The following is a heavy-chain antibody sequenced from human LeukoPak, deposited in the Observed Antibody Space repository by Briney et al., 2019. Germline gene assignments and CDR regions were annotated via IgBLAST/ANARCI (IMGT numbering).Heavy chain of an antibody. Sequence: PSETLSLTCTVSGGSISRNYWNWIRQPPGKGLEWIGNIYYSETTNYNPSLKSRVSISVDTSKNLLSLKLSSVTAADTAVYYCARENIQLWSNFDYWGQGTLVTVSS. V-gene: IGHV4-59*12. D-gene: IGHD5-18*01. CDR1: GGSISRNY. J-gene: IGHJ4*02. CDR2: IYYSETT. CDR3: ARENIQLWSNFDY.